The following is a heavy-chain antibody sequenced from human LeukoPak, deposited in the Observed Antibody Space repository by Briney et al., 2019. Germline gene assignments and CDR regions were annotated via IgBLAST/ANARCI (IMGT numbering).Heavy chain of an antibody. D-gene: IGHD3-10*02. CDR2: IYSGGRT. CDR3: GSTSLLGSGFFDY. Sequence: GGSLRLSCAASGFTVSSNYMNWVRQAPGRGLEWVSVIYSGGRTYYVDSVKGRFTISRDNSKNTLYLQMNSLRAEDTAVYYCGSTSLLGSGFFDYWGQGTLVTVSS. CDR1: GFTVSSNY. V-gene: IGHV3-66*01. J-gene: IGHJ4*02.